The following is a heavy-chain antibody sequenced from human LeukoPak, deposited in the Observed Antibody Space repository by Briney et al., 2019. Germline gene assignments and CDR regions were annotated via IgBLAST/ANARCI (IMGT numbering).Heavy chain of an antibody. J-gene: IGHJ4*02. D-gene: IGHD3-22*01. CDR2: ISSSGSSI. CDR3: ARDHPITTLYFDY. CDR1: GFTFSSFE. V-gene: IGHV3-48*03. Sequence: QPGGSLRLSCAASGFTFSSFEMNWVRQAPGKGLEWILYISSSGSSIYYADSVEGRFTISRDNAKNSLYLQMNSLRAEDTAVYYCARDHPITTLYFDYWGQGTLVTVSS.